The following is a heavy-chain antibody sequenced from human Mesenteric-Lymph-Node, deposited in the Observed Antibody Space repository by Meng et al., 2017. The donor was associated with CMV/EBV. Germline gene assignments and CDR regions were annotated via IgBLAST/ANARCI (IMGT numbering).Heavy chain of an antibody. J-gene: IGHJ5*02. CDR1: FSTHA. D-gene: IGHD2-8*01. V-gene: IGHV1-69*17. Sequence: FSTHAINWVRQAPGQGLEWMGGILPVSGIANYTQKFQGRVTITADKSTSTAYMELSSLRFDDTAVYYCARAAIPGYCTTTSCYNRFDPWGQGTLVTVSS. CDR2: ILPVSGIA. CDR3: ARAAIPGYCTTTSCYNRFDP.